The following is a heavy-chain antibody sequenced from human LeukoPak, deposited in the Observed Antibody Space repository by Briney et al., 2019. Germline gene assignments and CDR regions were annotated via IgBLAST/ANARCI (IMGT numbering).Heavy chain of an antibody. CDR3: ARAGAAAGTPFDY. CDR1: GYTFSSYG. CDR2: ITSYNGNT. Sequence: ASVKVSCKASGYTFSSYGISWVRQAPGQGLEWMGWITSYNGNTKYAQQLQGRVTMTTDTSTGTAYTELRSLRSDDTAVYYCARAGAAAGTPFDYWGQGTLVTVSS. V-gene: IGHV1-18*01. D-gene: IGHD6-13*01. J-gene: IGHJ4*02.